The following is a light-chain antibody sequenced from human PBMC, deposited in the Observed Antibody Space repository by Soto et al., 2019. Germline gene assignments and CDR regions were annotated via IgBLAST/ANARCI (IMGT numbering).Light chain of an antibody. Sequence: DIVMTQSPVSLPVFPGEPASISCRSSQSLLHSNGYNYLDWYLQKPGQSTQLLIYVGSDRASGVPDRFSGSGSGTDFTLTISRLEPEELAVYYCQQYGSSLITVGQGTRREIK. CDR3: QQYGSSLIT. V-gene: IGKV2-28*01. CDR1: QSLLHSNGYNY. J-gene: IGKJ5*01. CDR2: VGS.